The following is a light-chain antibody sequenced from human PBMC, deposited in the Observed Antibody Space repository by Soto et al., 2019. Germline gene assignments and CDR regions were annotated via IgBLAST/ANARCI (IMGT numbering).Light chain of an antibody. CDR1: QRVSSH. J-gene: IGKJ1*01. CDR2: AAS. V-gene: IGKV3-15*01. Sequence: ETMMTQSPVTLSVSPGDTATLSCRASQRVSSHLAWYQQKPGQAPRLLIYAASTRATGIPVRFSGSGSETEFTLTIRSLQSEDFALYYCHQYNNWPWTFGQGTKVEIK. CDR3: HQYNNWPWT.